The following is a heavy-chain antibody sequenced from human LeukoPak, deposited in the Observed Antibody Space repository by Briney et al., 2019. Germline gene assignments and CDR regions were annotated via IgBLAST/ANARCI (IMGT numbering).Heavy chain of an antibody. D-gene: IGHD5-12*01. CDR1: ADSADSISSVSYY. CDR2: IYYSGSS. Sequence: PSQTLSLTCTVSADSADSISSVSYYWSWIRQPPGKGLEWIGYIYYSGSSNYNPSLKSRVIISGDTSKNQVSLKLSSVTAADTAVYYCARANRYDLYFDYWGQGTLVTVSS. J-gene: IGHJ4*02. CDR3: ARANRYDLYFDY. V-gene: IGHV4-61*01.